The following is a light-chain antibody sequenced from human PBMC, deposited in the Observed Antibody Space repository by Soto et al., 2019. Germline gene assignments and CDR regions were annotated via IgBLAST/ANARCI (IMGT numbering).Light chain of an antibody. J-gene: IGLJ1*01. V-gene: IGLV2-14*01. Sequence: QSALTQPASVSGSPGQSITIPCTGTNSDVGGYNYVSWYQHHPGKAPKLMIYEVFNRPSGVSSRFSGSKSGSTASLTISGLQDEDEADYYCSSYTTTIPLYVFGTGTKLTV. CDR1: NSDVGGYNY. CDR3: SSYTTTIPLYV. CDR2: EVF.